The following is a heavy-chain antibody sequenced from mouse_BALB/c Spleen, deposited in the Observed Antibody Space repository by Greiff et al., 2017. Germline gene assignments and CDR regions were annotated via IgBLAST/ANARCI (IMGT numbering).Heavy chain of an antibody. CDR2: IYPGNGDT. Sequence: QVQLQQPGAELVKPGASVKMSCKASGYTFTSYNMHWVKQTPGQGLEWIGAIYPGNGDTSYNQKFKGKATLTADKSSSTAYMQLSSLTSEDSAVYYCARGVNAMDYWGQGTSVTVSS. CDR3: ARGVNAMDY. J-gene: IGHJ4*01. V-gene: IGHV1-12*01. CDR1: GYTFTSYN.